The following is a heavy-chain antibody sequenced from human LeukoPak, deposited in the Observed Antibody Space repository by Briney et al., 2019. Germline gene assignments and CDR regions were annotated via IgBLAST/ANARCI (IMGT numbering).Heavy chain of an antibody. CDR1: GFTFSTYY. V-gene: IGHV3-21*01. D-gene: IGHD5-12*01. CDR2: ISTSSSYI. CDR3: ARVGLDRRGYSGYESFDY. J-gene: IGHJ4*02. Sequence: GGSLRLSCAASGFTFSTYYMNWVRQAPGKGLEWVSSISTSSSYIYYADSVKGRFTISRDNAKNSLYLQINSLRAEDTAVYYCARVGLDRRGYSGYESFDYWGQGTLVTVSS.